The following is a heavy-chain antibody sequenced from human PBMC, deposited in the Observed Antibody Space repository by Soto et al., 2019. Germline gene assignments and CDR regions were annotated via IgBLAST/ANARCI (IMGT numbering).Heavy chain of an antibody. J-gene: IGHJ4*02. V-gene: IGHV1-18*01. Sequence: QVHLVQSGAEVKKPGASVKVSCTASGYTFTNFGISWVRQAPGQGLEWMGWISAYNGNTNYAQKFQGRVTRTTQTSTSTAYLDLRSPPSDDTAVYYCARGGTPIDSWGQGTLVTVSS. CDR3: ARGGTPIDS. CDR1: GYTFTNFG. CDR2: ISAYNGNT. D-gene: IGHD3-16*01.